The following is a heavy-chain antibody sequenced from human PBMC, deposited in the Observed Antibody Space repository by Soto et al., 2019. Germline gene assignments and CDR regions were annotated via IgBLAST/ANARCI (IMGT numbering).Heavy chain of an antibody. CDR1: GGSISSYY. CDR3: ARAVPYYDFWSGYYGPPYGMDV. V-gene: IGHV4-59*12. Sequence: SETLSLTCTVSGGSISSYYWSWIRQPPGKGLEWIGYIYYSGSTNYNPSLKSRVTISVDTSKNQFSLKLSSVTAADTAVYYCARAVPYYDFWSGYYGPPYGMDVWGQGTTVTVSS. D-gene: IGHD3-3*01. J-gene: IGHJ6*02. CDR2: IYYSGST.